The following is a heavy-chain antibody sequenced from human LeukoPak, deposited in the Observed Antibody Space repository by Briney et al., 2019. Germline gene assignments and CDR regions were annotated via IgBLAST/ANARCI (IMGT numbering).Heavy chain of an antibody. CDR1: GGSVSSGSYY. D-gene: IGHD4-23*01. CDR2: IYYSGST. V-gene: IGHV4-61*01. Sequence: SGTLSLTCTVSGGSVSSGSYYWSWIRQPPGKGLEWIGYIYYSGSTNHNPSLKSRVTISVDTSKNQFSLKLSSVTAADTAVYYCARDGVYGGIDYWGQGTLVTVSS. J-gene: IGHJ4*02. CDR3: ARDGVYGGIDY.